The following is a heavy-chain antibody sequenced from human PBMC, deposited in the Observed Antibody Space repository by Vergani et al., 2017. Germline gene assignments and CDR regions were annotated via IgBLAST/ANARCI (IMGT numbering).Heavy chain of an antibody. CDR2: IYPDDSDT. J-gene: IGHJ5*02. CDR3: AGRQYGHSWVVGWFDP. D-gene: IGHD2-15*01. Sequence: EVQLVQSGPEVKKPGDSLTISCHGFGFSFRSSWNGWVRQRPGKGLEGIGIIYPDDSDTRYSPAFQGQVTFSADRSKSTTFLKWSSLKASDTAVYYCAGRQYGHSWVVGWFDPWGQGTQVTVSS. CDR1: GFSFRSSW. V-gene: IGHV5-51*01.